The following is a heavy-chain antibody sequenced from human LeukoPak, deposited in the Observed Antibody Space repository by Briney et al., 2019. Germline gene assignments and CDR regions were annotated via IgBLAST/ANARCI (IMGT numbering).Heavy chain of an antibody. CDR3: TADLGASWIRGVNVS. CDR2: IKSKGDGETT. J-gene: IGHJ5*02. D-gene: IGHD3-10*01. Sequence: GGSLRLSCAASGFTFTNAWMTWVRQAPGKGLEWVGRIKSKGDGETTDYAAYVKGRFSLSRDDSRATMYLQMYSLEAMDTAVCYSTADLGASWIRGVNVSWGQGALVTVAT. CDR1: GFTFTNAW. V-gene: IGHV3-15*05.